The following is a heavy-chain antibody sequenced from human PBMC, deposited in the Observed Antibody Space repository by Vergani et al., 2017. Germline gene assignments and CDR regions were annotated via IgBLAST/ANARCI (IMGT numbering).Heavy chain of an antibody. J-gene: IGHJ4*02. CDR1: GGSFSGYY. Sequence: QVQLQQWGAGLLKPSETLSLTCAVYGGSFSGYYWSWIRQPPGKGLEWIGEINHSGSTNYNPSLKSRVTISVDTSKNQFSLKLSSVTAADTAVYYCARGWAAAGGTMYYIDYWGQGTLVTVSS. CDR2: INHSGST. CDR3: ARGWAAAGGTMYYIDY. V-gene: IGHV4-34*01. D-gene: IGHD6-13*01.